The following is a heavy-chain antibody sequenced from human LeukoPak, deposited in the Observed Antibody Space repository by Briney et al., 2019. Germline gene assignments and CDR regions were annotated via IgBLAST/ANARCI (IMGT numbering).Heavy chain of an antibody. Sequence: PGGSLRLSCAASGFAFSSYWMSWVRQAPGKGLEWVANIKPDGSEKHYVDSVKGRFTISRDNAKTSLYLQMNNLRAEDTAVYYCARDQWWQFIAVATTSYFDWWGQGTLVTVSS. CDR2: IKPDGSEK. V-gene: IGHV3-7*01. D-gene: IGHD6-19*01. J-gene: IGHJ4*02. CDR3: ARDQWWQFIAVATTSYFDW. CDR1: GFAFSSYW.